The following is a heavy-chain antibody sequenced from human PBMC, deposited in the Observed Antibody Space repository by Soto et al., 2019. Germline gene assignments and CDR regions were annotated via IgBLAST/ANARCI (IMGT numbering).Heavy chain of an antibody. Sequence: QITLKESGRTLVKPTQTLTLTCSFSGFSLTTRGVGVGWIRQPPGKALEWLALIYWDDDKRYSPSLKSRLTITKDTSKTQVVLTMSKVDPVDTGTYYCTHGSGFSWGQGTLVTVSS. J-gene: IGHJ5*02. D-gene: IGHD3-3*01. CDR3: THGSGFS. V-gene: IGHV2-5*02. CDR1: GFSLTTRGVG. CDR2: IYWDDDK.